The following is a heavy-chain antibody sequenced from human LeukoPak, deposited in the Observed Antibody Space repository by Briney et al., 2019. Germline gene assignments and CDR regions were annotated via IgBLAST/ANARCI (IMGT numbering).Heavy chain of an antibody. D-gene: IGHD2-21*02. Sequence: SVKVSCKASGGTSSSYAISWVRQAPGQGLEWMGRIIPILGIANYAQKFQGRVTITADKSTSTAYMELSSLRSEDTAVYYCARDSIVVVTALHYWGQGTLVTVSS. CDR3: ARDSIVVVTALHY. CDR2: IIPILGIA. J-gene: IGHJ4*02. CDR1: GGTSSSYA. V-gene: IGHV1-69*04.